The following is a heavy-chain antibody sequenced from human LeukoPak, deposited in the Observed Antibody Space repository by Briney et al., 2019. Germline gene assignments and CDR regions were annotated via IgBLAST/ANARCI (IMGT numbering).Heavy chain of an antibody. CDR3: ARVDSSGWSYFDY. D-gene: IGHD6-19*01. CDR1: GYTFSSYG. Sequence: ASVNVSCKASGYTFSSYGISEVRQAPRQGLEWMGRISAYNGNTNYAQKLQGRVTMTTDTSTSTAYMELRSLRSDDTAVYYCARVDSSGWSYFDYWGQGTLVTVSS. J-gene: IGHJ4*02. V-gene: IGHV1-18*01. CDR2: ISAYNGNT.